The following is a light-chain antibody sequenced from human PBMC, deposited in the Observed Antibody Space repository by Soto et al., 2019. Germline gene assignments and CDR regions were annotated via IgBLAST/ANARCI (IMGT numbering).Light chain of an antibody. CDR3: TSFTTSNTFV. J-gene: IGLJ1*01. V-gene: IGLV2-14*03. CDR1: SNVVGHFNY. CDR2: DVS. Sequence: QSALAQPASVSGSPGQSITISCTGTSNVVGHFNYVSWFQQHPGKAPKLLIFDVSNWPSGVSDRFSGSKSGNTASLTISGLQPDDEADYYCTSFTTSNTFVFGSGTKLTVL.